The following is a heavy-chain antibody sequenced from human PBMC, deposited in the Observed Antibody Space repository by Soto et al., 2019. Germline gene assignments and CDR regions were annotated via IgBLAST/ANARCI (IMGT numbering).Heavy chain of an antibody. CDR2: INVAKGNT. Sequence: QVQLVQSGAEVKTPGASVKVSCKASGYSFTTYAIHWLRQAPGQGPEWLGWINVAKGNTEYSQKFQGRVPFTRDTSASTAYLELSSLRSEDTAVYYCARDDRGGCDKPCYTWIDPWGQGTLVTVSS. CDR3: ARDDRGGCDKPCYTWIDP. D-gene: IGHD2-2*02. CDR1: GYSFTTYA. J-gene: IGHJ5*02. V-gene: IGHV1-3*01.